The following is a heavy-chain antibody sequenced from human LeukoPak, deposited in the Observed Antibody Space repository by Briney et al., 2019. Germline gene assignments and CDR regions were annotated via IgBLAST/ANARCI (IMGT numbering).Heavy chain of an antibody. V-gene: IGHV1-58*01. Sequence: ASVKVSCKASGFTFTSSAVQWVRQARGQRLEWIGWIVVGSGNTNYAQKFQERVTITRDVSTSTAYMELSSLRSEDTAVYYCAAFGSSGWWAFNYFDYWGQGTLVTVSS. CDR3: AAFGSSGWWAFNYFDY. J-gene: IGHJ4*02. CDR1: GFTFTSSA. D-gene: IGHD6-19*01. CDR2: IVVGSGNT.